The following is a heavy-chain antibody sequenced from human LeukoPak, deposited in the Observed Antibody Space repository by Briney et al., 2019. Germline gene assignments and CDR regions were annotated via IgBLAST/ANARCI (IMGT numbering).Heavy chain of an antibody. Sequence: SETLSLTCTVSGGSISSYYWSWIRQPPGKGLEWIGYIYYSGSTNYNPSLKSRVTISVDKSKNQFSLKLSSVTAADTAVYYCARVGYSYGLDYYGMDVWGQGTTVTVSS. CDR1: GGSISSYY. J-gene: IGHJ6*02. D-gene: IGHD5-18*01. CDR3: ARVGYSYGLDYYGMDV. V-gene: IGHV4-59*12. CDR2: IYYSGST.